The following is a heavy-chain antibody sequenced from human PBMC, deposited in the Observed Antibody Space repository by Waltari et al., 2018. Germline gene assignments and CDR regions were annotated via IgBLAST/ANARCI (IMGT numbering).Heavy chain of an antibody. V-gene: IGHV1-69*01. CDR1: GGTFSSYA. CDR3: ARENKPYYFDY. Sequence: QVQLVQSGAEVKKPGSSVKVSCKASGGTFSSYAISWVRQAPGQGLEWMGGIIPICGTANYAQKCQGRVTITADESTSTAYMELSSLRSEDTAVYYCARENKPYYFDYWGQGTLVTVSS. CDR2: IIPICGTA. J-gene: IGHJ4*02.